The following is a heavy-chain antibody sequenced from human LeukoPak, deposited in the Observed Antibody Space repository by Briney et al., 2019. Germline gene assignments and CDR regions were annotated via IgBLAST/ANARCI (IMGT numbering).Heavy chain of an antibody. Sequence: PGGSLRLSCAASGFIFRNYAMSWVRQAPGKGLEWVSAITGNGDTTYYADSVKGRFTISRDNSKNTLYVEMNTLRAEDTAVYYCAKWGDYDILTGYYVSDFWGQGTLVTVSS. CDR1: GFIFRNYA. CDR2: ITGNGDTT. J-gene: IGHJ4*02. D-gene: IGHD3-9*01. CDR3: AKWGDYDILTGYYVSDF. V-gene: IGHV3-23*01.